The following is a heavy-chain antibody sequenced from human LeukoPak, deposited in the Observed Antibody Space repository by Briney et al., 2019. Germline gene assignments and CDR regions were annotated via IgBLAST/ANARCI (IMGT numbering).Heavy chain of an antibody. CDR2: IRYDGTNK. Sequence: GGSLRLSCAASGFIFSSYGMHWVRQAPGKGLGWVAFIRYDGTNKYYADSVKGRFTISRDNSKNTLYLQMNSLRAEDTAVYYCARDPLSYYDSVLWGQGTLVTVSS. CDR3: ARDPLSYYDSVL. J-gene: IGHJ4*02. CDR1: GFIFSSYG. V-gene: IGHV3-30*02. D-gene: IGHD3-22*01.